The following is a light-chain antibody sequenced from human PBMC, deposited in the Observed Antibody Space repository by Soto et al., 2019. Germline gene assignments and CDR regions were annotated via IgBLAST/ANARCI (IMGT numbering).Light chain of an antibody. J-gene: IGLJ1*01. CDR3: SSYAGSNNWN. CDR1: SSDVGSYNY. CDR2: EVS. Sequence: QSALTQPPSASGSPGQSVTISCTGTSSDVGSYNYVSWYQQHPGKAPKHMIYEVSKRPSGVPDRFSGSKSGNTASLTVSGLQAEDEADYYCSSYAGSNNWNFGTGTKLTVL. V-gene: IGLV2-8*01.